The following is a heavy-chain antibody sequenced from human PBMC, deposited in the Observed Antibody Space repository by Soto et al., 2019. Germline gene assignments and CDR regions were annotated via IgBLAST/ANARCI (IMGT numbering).Heavy chain of an antibody. CDR3: ARGQRGAYRQYYFDS. Sequence: QVTLKESGPVLVKPTETLTLTCTVSGFSLTNARMGVSWIRQPPGKAREWLAHIFSNDEKSYSTSLESRLTISMDTSKSQVILTMTNMDPVDTATYYCARGQRGAYRQYYFDSWGQGTLVTVSS. J-gene: IGHJ4*02. D-gene: IGHD3-16*01. V-gene: IGHV2-26*01. CDR2: IFSNDEK. CDR1: GFSLTNARMG.